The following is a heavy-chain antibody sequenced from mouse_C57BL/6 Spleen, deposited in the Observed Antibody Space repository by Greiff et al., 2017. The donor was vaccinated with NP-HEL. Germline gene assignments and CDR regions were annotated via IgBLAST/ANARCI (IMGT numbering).Heavy chain of an antibody. CDR3: ARSNNYDGTVFDY. V-gene: IGHV1-55*01. CDR1: GYTFTSYW. Sequence: QVQLQQPGAELVKPGASVKMSCKASGYTFTSYWITWVKQRPGQGLEWIGDIYPGSGGTNYNEKFKSKATLTVDTSSSTAYMQLSSLTSEDSAVYYCARSNNYDGTVFDYGGKGTTLTVSS. J-gene: IGHJ2*01. D-gene: IGHD2-1*01. CDR2: IYPGSGGT.